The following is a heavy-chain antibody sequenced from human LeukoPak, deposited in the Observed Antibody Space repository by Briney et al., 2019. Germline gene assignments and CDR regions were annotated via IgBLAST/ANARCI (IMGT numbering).Heavy chain of an antibody. J-gene: IGHJ4*02. V-gene: IGHV4-59*08. D-gene: IGHD2-21*01. CDR2: IYYSGST. CDR1: GGSISSYY. Sequence: SETLTLTCTVSGGSISSYYWSWIRQPPGKGLEWIGYIYYSGSTNYNPSLKSRVTISVDTSKNQFSLKLSSVTAADTAVYYCARNSVAMHDYWGQGTLVTVPS. CDR3: ARNSVAMHDY.